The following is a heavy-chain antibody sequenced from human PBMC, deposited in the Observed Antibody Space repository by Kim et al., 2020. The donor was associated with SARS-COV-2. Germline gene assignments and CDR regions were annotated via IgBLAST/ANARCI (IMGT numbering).Heavy chain of an antibody. CDR3: AKDSADYGGYYFDY. V-gene: IGHV3-9*01. J-gene: IGHJ4*02. D-gene: IGHD4-17*01. Sequence: ADSVQGRATISSDNDKNSLYLQMNSLRAEDTALYYCAKDSADYGGYYFDYWGQGTLVTVSS.